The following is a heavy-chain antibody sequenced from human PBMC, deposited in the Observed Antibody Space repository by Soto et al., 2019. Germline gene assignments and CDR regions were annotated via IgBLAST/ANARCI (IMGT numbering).Heavy chain of an antibody. CDR1: GFTFSSYW. V-gene: IGHV3-74*01. CDR3: ARDSYYDSTYYGMDV. D-gene: IGHD3-22*01. Sequence: GGSLRLSCAASGFTFSSYWMHWVRQAPGKGLVWVSRINRDGSSTSYADSVKGRFTISRDNAKNTLYLQMNSLRAEDTAVYFCARDSYYDSTYYGMDVWGQGTTVTVS. CDR2: INRDGSST. J-gene: IGHJ6*02.